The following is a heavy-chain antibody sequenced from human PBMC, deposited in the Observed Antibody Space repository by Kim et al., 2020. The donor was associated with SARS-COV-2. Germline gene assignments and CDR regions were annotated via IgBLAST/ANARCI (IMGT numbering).Heavy chain of an antibody. D-gene: IGHD3-22*01. CDR3: TREPGDYYDSSFPFDY. V-gene: IGHV3-49*02. J-gene: IGHJ4*02. Sequence: SEKRRLTISRDDSKSIDYLQMNSLKTEDTAVYYCTREPGDYYDSSFPFDYWGQGTLVTVSS.